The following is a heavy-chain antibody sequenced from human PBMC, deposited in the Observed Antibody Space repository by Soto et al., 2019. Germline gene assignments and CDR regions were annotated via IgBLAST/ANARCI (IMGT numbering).Heavy chain of an antibody. J-gene: IGHJ6*02. Sequence: GGSLRLSCAASGFSFSSYGMEWVRLAPGKGLEWVAATTYDGGIKHYVDSVKGRFTISRDNSKNTLYLQMNSLRVEDTATYYCAGALENPYFYYALNVSGPRTNVTLSS. CDR3: AGALENPYFYYALNV. CDR1: GFSFSSYG. V-gene: IGHV3-30*03. D-gene: IGHD1-1*01. CDR2: TTYDGGIK.